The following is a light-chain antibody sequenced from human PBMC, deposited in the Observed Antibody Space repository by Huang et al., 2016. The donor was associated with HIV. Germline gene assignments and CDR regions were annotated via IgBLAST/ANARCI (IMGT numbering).Light chain of an antibody. CDR1: QNIKRV. Sequence: EIQLTQSPSSLSASVGDRVTITCRASQNIKRVLNWYKQTPGNAPNLLIYAASSLQSGVPSRFSGSGSGTDFTLTISGLQPVDLGTYYCQQSYNTSWTFGQGTTVEIK. V-gene: IGKV1-39*01. CDR2: AAS. J-gene: IGKJ1*01. CDR3: QQSYNTSWT.